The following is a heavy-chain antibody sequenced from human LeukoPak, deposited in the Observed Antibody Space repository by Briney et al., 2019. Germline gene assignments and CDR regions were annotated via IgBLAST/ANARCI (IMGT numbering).Heavy chain of an antibody. J-gene: IGHJ6*03. CDR3: ARLNYDFWSGVWEGYYMDV. D-gene: IGHD3-3*01. V-gene: IGHV3-30*03. CDR2: ISYDGSNK. CDR1: GSTFSSYG. Sequence: GGSLRLSCAASGSTFSSYGMHWVRQAPGKGLEWVAVISYDGSNKHYADSVKGRFTISRDNAKNSLYLQVNSLRAEDTAVYYCARLNYDFWSGVWEGYYMDVWGKGTTVTVSS.